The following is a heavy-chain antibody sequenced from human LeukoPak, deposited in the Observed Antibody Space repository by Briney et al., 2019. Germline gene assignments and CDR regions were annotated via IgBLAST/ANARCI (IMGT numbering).Heavy chain of an antibody. D-gene: IGHD3-22*01. Sequence: SETLSLTCTVSGDTINPYHWTWIRQTAGKGLEWIGRVHMSGSTNYNTSLWSRVAISMDNSKNQFSLKVNSVTAADTGVYYCARDESSRADSGGYHYWGQGTLVTVSS. CDR1: GDTINPYH. V-gene: IGHV4-4*07. CDR3: ARDESSRADSGGYHY. J-gene: IGHJ4*02. CDR2: VHMSGST.